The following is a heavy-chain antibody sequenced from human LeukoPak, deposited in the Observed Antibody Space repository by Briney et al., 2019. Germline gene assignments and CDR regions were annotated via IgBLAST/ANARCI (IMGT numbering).Heavy chain of an antibody. CDR3: ARSERHRYSSSWFGYY. J-gene: IGHJ4*02. CDR1: GGTFSSYA. CDR2: IIPIFGTA. V-gene: IGHV1-69*05. Sequence: SVKVSCKASGGTFSSYAISWVRQAPGQGLEWMGGIIPIFGTANYAQKFQGRVTITTDESTSTAYMELSSLRSEDTAVYYCARSERHRYSSSWFGYYWGQGTLVTVSS. D-gene: IGHD6-13*01.